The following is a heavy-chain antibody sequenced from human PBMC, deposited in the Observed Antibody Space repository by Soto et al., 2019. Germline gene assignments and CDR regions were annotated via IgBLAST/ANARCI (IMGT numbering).Heavy chain of an antibody. J-gene: IGHJ6*02. CDR2: IVVGSGNT. D-gene: IGHD6-19*01. CDR1: GFTFTSSA. Sequence: QMQLVQSGPEVKKPGTSVKVSCKASGFTFTSSAVQWVRQARGQRLEWIGWIVVGSGNTNYAQKFQERVTITRDMSTSTAYMELSSLRSEDTAVYYCAADPEAEGISSGYYYYYYGMDVWGQGTTVTVSS. V-gene: IGHV1-58*01. CDR3: AADPEAEGISSGYYYYYYGMDV.